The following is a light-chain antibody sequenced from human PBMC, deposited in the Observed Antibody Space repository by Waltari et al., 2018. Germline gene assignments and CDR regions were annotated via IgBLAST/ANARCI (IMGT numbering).Light chain of an antibody. Sequence: QSVLTPPPSTSGTPGQRATISCSGSASNLGANLVNWYQQLPGKAPKLLIDRTDLRPSGVPDRFIGSKFGTSASLAISGLQSEDEADYFCASWDDSLNGHWVFGGGTKVTVL. CDR3: ASWDDSLNGHWV. V-gene: IGLV1-44*01. CDR2: RTD. CDR1: ASNLGANL. J-gene: IGLJ3*02.